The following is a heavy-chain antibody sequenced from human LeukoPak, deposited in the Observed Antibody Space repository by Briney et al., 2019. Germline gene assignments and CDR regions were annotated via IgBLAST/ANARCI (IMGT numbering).Heavy chain of an antibody. CDR2: IKLDVSET. V-gene: IGHV3-7*01. Sequence: GGSLRLSCAASGFTFSSYAMHWVRQAPGKGLEWVANIKLDVSETYYVDSVRGRFTISRDNTKNSLYLQMDSLRAEDTAVYYCARKGNAFDFWGQGTMVTVSS. J-gene: IGHJ3*01. CDR3: ARKGNAFDF. CDR1: GFTFSSYA. D-gene: IGHD3-10*01.